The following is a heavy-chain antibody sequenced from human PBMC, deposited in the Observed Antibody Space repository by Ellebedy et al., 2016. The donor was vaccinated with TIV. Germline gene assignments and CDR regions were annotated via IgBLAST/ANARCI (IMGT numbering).Heavy chain of an antibody. CDR1: GGTFSSYA. CDR3: ANDKGSLRDSIPRYYYGMDV. V-gene: IGHV1-69*06. Sequence: SVKVSCXASGGTFSSYAISWVRQAPGQGLEWMGGIIPLFGAPNYAQKFQGRVTITADKSTRTVYMELSRLRSEDAAVYYCANDKGSLRDSIPRYYYGMDVWGQGTTVTVSS. D-gene: IGHD3-22*01. CDR2: IIPLFGAP. J-gene: IGHJ6*02.